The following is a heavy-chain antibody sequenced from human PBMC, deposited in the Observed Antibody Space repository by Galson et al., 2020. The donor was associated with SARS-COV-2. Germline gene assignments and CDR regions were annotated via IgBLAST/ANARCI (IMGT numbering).Heavy chain of an antibody. J-gene: IGHJ1*01. D-gene: IGHD6-13*01. CDR1: GGTFSSYA. Sequence: SVKVSCKASGGTFSSYAISRVRQAPGQGLEWMGGIIPIFGTANYAQKFQGRVTITADESTSTAYMELSSLRSEDTAVYYCARDRIAAAVGYFQHWGQGTLVTVSS. V-gene: IGHV1-69*13. CDR3: ARDRIAAAVGYFQH. CDR2: IIPIFGTA.